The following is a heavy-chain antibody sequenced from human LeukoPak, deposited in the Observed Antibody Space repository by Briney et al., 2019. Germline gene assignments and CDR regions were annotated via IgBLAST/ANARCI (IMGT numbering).Heavy chain of an antibody. J-gene: IGHJ4*02. V-gene: IGHV3-21*01. D-gene: IGHD1-26*01. CDR1: GFTFNSFS. CDR3: GRAVGGNVFDY. CDR2: ISSSSYK. Sequence: GGSLRLSCAGSGFTFNSFSMNWVRQAPGKGLEWVSSISSSSYKYYADSVKGRFTISRDNAKKSLYLQMNSLRAEDTAVYYCGRAVGGNVFDYWGQGTQVTVAS.